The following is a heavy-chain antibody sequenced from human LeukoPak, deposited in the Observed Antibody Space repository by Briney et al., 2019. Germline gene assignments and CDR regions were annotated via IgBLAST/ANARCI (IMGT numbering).Heavy chain of an antibody. CDR2: ISFSSNTI. CDR1: GFTFSTYS. CDR3: ARGNWGWDY. V-gene: IGHV3-48*01. J-gene: IGHJ4*02. D-gene: IGHD7-27*01. Sequence: QAGGSLRLSCAASGFTFSTYSMNWVRQAPGKGLEWVSYISFSSNTIYYAESVKGRFTISRDNAKNSLYLQMNSLRADDMAVYYCARGNWGWDYWGQGTLVTVSS.